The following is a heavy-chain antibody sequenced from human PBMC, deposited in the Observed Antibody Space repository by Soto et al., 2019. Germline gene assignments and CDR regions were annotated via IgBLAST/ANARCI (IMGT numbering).Heavy chain of an antibody. Sequence: PWESLKISCKGSGYSFTSYWISWVRQMPGKGLEWMGRIDPSDSYTNYSPSFQGHVTISADKSISTAYLQWSSLKASDTAMYYCARHRYCSGGSCYSGYYGMDVCGQGTTVTVSS. CDR3: ARHRYCSGGSCYSGYYGMDV. J-gene: IGHJ6*02. D-gene: IGHD2-15*01. V-gene: IGHV5-10-1*01. CDR1: GYSFTSYW. CDR2: IDPSDSYT.